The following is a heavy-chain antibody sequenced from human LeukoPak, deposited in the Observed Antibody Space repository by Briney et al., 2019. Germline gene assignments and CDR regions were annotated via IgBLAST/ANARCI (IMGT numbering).Heavy chain of an antibody. CDR2: ISAYNGNT. J-gene: IGHJ6*03. V-gene: IGHV1-18*01. CDR3: ARGDYDILTGARDYCYYYMDV. Sequence: ASVKVSCKASGYTFTSYGISWVRQAPGQGLEWMGWISAYNGNTNYAQKLQGRVTMTTDTSTSTAYMELRSLRSDDTAVYYCARGDYDILTGARDYCYYYMDVWGKGTTVTVSS. D-gene: IGHD3-9*01. CDR1: GYTFTSYG.